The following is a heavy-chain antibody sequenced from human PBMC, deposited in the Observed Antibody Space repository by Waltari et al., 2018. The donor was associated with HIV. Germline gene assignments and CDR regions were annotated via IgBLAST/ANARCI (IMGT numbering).Heavy chain of an antibody. Sequence: EVQLVESGGGLVQPGGSLRLSCAASGFPFRSSDMHWVRQSTGKRLEWVSAIGSSGDTHFAGSVRGRFSISRENARNSLYLQMNSLRAGDTAMYYCARDLGIGAFDIWGQGTMVTVSS. D-gene: IGHD7-27*01. V-gene: IGHV3-13*01. CDR2: IGSSGDT. J-gene: IGHJ3*02. CDR3: ARDLGIGAFDI. CDR1: GFPFRSSD.